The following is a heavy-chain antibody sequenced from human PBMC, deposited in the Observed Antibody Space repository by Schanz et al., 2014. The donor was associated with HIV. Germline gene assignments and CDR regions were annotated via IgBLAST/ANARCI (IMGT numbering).Heavy chain of an antibody. J-gene: IGHJ4*02. CDR2: LSGSGGNT. Sequence: EVQLLESGGGLVQPGGSLRLSCAASGFTFSSYAMSWVRQAPGKGLEWVSALSGSGGNTYYADSVKGRFTVSRDNARSSMDLQMNSLRDEDTALYYCARDGFYKRNKRFVILFDLWGRGTLVTVSS. V-gene: IGHV3-23*01. CDR1: GFTFSSYA. CDR3: ARDGFYKRNKRFVILFDL. D-gene: IGHD3-16*01.